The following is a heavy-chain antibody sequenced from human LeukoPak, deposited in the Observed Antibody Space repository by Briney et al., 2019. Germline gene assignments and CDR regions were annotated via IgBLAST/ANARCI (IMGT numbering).Heavy chain of an antibody. CDR3: ASGVIIATAGSLDY. Sequence: GGSLRLSCAASGFTFDHYAMHWVRQAPGKDLEWVSLISADGATTFYADSVKGRFTISRDNSKNSLYLQMNSLRAEDTAVYFCASGVIIATAGSLDYWGQGTLVTVSS. J-gene: IGHJ4*02. CDR2: ISADGATT. CDR1: GFTFDHYA. V-gene: IGHV3-43*02. D-gene: IGHD6-13*01.